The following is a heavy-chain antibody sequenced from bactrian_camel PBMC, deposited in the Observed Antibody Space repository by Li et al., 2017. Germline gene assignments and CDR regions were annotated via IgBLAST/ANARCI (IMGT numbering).Heavy chain of an antibody. CDR1: GITTGTYC. V-gene: IGHV3S55*01. CDR3: AANSSPLGCRSGVARFPN. J-gene: IGHJ4*01. Sequence: HVQLVESGGGSVQAGGSLRLSCAASGITTGTYCMGWFRQGPGKEREGVATIDLRGATSYADSVKGRFYIAKDNAKNTLYLQMDSLKPEDTAMYYCAANSSPLGCRSGVARFPNWGQGTQVTVS. CDR2: IDLRGAT. D-gene: IGHD1*01.